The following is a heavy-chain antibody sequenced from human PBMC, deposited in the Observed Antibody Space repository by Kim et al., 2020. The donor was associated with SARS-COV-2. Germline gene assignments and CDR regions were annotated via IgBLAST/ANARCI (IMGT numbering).Heavy chain of an antibody. V-gene: IGHV3-30*04. CDR1: GFTFSSYA. CDR2: ISYDGSNK. D-gene: IGHD5-18*01. Sequence: GGSLRLSCAASGFTFSSYAMHWVRQAPGKGLEWVAVISYDGSNKNFADSVKGRFTISRDNSKNTLSLQMNSLIAEDTAVYYCARDADRGYSYGWTYYYYG. J-gene: IGHJ6*01. CDR3: ARDADRGYSYGWTYYYYG.